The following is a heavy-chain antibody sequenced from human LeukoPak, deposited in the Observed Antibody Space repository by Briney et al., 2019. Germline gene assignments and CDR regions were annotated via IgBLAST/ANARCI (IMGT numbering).Heavy chain of an antibody. D-gene: IGHD6-19*01. CDR3: ARVRSSGCVDI. V-gene: IGHV4-61*02. CDR1: GGSISSGSYY. J-gene: IGHJ3*02. CDR2: IYTSGST. Sequence: SETLSLTCTVSGGSISSGSYYWSWNRQPAGKGLEWIGRIYTSGSTNYNPSLKSRVTISVDTSKNQFSLKLSSVTAADTAVYYCARVRSSGCVDIWGQGTMVTVSS.